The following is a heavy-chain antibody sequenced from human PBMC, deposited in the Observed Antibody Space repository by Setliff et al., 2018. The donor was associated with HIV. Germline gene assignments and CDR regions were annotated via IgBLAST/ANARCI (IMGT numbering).Heavy chain of an antibody. CDR3: ARGSSYSYYFDY. J-gene: IGHJ4*02. V-gene: IGHV5-51*01. CDR1: GYSFTGNW. CDR2: IYPGDSDT. Sequence: PGESLKISCKGSGYSFTGNWIGWVRQMPGKGLEWMGIIYPGDSDTRYSPSFQGQVTISADRSITTAYLQWSTLKASDTAMYYCARGSSYSYYFDYWGQGTLVTVSS. D-gene: IGHD2-15*01.